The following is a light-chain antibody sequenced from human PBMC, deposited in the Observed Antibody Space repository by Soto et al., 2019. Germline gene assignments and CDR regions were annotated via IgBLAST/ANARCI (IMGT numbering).Light chain of an antibody. V-gene: IGKV1-9*01. CDR1: RGISSY. Sequence: TQLTQSPSSLSASVGDRVTITCRASRGISSYLAWYQQRPGKAPKLLIYAASTLQSGVPSRFSGSGSGTDFTLTISSLQPEDFATYYCQQLDSYPRTFGPGTKVDIK. CDR2: AAS. J-gene: IGKJ3*01. CDR3: QQLDSYPRT.